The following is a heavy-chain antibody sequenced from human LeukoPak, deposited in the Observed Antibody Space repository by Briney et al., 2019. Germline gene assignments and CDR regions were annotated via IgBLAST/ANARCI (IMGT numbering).Heavy chain of an antibody. CDR1: GGSIRSKVHY. Sequence: SETLSLTCSVSGGSIRSKVHYWGWVRQPPGKGLEWIGTIYYSGNTYYNPSLESRLTLSVDTSNNQFSLRLTSVTAADTAVYYCARIAVVIRDRDVIAEFLQEWGQGTPVVVSS. D-gene: IGHD3-3*01. V-gene: IGHV4-39*01. CDR3: ARIAVVIRDRDVIAEFLQE. CDR2: IYYSGNT. J-gene: IGHJ1*01.